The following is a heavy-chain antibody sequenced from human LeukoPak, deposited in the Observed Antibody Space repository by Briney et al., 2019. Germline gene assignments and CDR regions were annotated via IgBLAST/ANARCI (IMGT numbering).Heavy chain of an antibody. V-gene: IGHV3-53*01. J-gene: IGHJ5*02. CDR1: GFTVSSNY. Sequence: GGSLRLSCAASGFTVSSNYMSWVRQAPGKGLEWVSVIYSGGSTYYADSVKGRFTISKNNAENSLFLQMNSLRAEDTALYYCARGIAAMVSWGQGTLVTVSS. CDR3: ARGIAAMVS. CDR2: IYSGGST. D-gene: IGHD5-18*01.